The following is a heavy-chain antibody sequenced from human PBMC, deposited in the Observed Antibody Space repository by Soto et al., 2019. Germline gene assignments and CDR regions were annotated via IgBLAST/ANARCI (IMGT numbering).Heavy chain of an antibody. D-gene: IGHD2-2*01. Sequence: ASVKVSCKASGYTFTSYAMHWVRQAPGQRLEWMGWINAGNGNTKYSQKFQGRVTITRDTSASTAYMELSSLRSEDTAVYYCARDPLDYCSSTSCYYMDVWGKGTTVTVSS. J-gene: IGHJ6*03. CDR2: INAGNGNT. V-gene: IGHV1-3*01. CDR1: GYTFTSYA. CDR3: ARDPLDYCSSTSCYYMDV.